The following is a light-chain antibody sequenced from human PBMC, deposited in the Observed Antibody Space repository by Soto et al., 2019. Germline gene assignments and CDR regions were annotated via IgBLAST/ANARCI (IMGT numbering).Light chain of an antibody. Sequence: DIQMTQSPSSLSASVGDRVTITCQASQHISKNLNWYQQKPGKAPKLLIYDATNLETGVPSRFTGSGSGTDFTFTISSLQPADIATYYCQQYNKLPGYTFGQGNKLEIK. CDR3: QQYNKLPGYT. CDR1: QHISKN. CDR2: DAT. J-gene: IGKJ2*01. V-gene: IGKV1-33*01.